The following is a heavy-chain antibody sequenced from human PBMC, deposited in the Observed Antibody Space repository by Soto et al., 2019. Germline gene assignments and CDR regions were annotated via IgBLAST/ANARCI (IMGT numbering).Heavy chain of an antibody. CDR3: AKGRKCSGGSCYSGDY. CDR1: GFTFSSYA. CDR2: ISGSGGST. D-gene: IGHD2-15*01. Sequence: GGSLRLSCAASGFTFSSYAMSWVRQAPGKGLEWVSAISGSGGSTYYADSVKGRFTISRDNSKKTLYLQMNSLRAEDTAVYYCAKGRKCSGGSCYSGDYWGQGTLVTVSS. J-gene: IGHJ4*02. V-gene: IGHV3-23*01.